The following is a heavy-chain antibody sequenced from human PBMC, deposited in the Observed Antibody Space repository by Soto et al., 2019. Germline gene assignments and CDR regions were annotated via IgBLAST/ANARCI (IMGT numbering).Heavy chain of an antibody. D-gene: IGHD4-4*01. Sequence: ASVKVSCKASGGTFSSYAISWVRQAPGQGLEWMGGIIPIFGTANYAQKFQGRVTITADESTSTAYMELSSLRSEDTAVYYCARGMTTVTPISGYYYYYYGMDVWGQGTTVTVSS. CDR1: GGTFSSYA. CDR3: ARGMTTVTPISGYYYYYYGMDV. V-gene: IGHV1-69*13. CDR2: IIPIFGTA. J-gene: IGHJ6*02.